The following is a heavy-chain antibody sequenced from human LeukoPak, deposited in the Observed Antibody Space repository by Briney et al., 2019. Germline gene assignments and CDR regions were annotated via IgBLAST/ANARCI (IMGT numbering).Heavy chain of an antibody. V-gene: IGHV1-46*01. CDR2: INPSGGST. CDR3: ARGGYSYGLSYYYYGMDV. J-gene: IGHJ6*02. Sequence: ASVKVSCKASGYTFTGYYMHWVRQAPGQGLEWMGIINPSGGSTSYAQKFQGRVTMTRDTSTSTVYMELSSLRSEDTAVYYCARGGYSYGLSYYYYGMDVWGQGTTVTVSS. CDR1: GYTFTGYY. D-gene: IGHD5-18*01.